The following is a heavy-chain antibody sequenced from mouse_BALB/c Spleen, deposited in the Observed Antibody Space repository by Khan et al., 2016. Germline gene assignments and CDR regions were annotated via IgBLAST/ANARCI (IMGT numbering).Heavy chain of an antibody. Sequence: DLVKPGASVKLSCKASGYTFTSYWINWIKQRPGQGLEWIGRIAPGSGSTYYNEMFKGKATLTVDTSSSTAYIQLSSLSSEDSAVYFCARHYGSSYYFDYWGQGTTLTVSS. CDR2: IAPGSGST. J-gene: IGHJ2*01. CDR1: GYTFTSYW. D-gene: IGHD1-1*01. V-gene: IGHV1S41*01. CDR3: ARHYGSSYYFDY.